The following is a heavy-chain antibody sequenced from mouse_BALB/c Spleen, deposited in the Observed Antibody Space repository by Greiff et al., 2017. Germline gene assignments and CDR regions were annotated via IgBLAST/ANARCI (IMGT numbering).Heavy chain of an antibody. J-gene: IGHJ1*01. D-gene: IGHD1-1*01. CDR1: GFSLTSYG. CDR2: IWSGGST. V-gene: IGHV2-4-1*01. CDR3: ARRVYGSSGWYFDV. Sequence: VQGVESGPGLVQPSQSLSITCTVSGFSLTSYGVHWVRQSPGKGLEWLGVIWSGGSTDYNAAFISRLSISKDNSKSQVFFKMNSLQADDTAIYYCARRVYGSSGWYFDVWGAGTTVTVSS.